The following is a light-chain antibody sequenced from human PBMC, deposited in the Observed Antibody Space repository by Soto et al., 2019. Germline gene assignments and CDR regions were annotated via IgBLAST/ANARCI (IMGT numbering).Light chain of an antibody. CDR1: QSIDSW. CDR3: QHYQSYPWT. V-gene: IGKV1-5*03. Sequence: DIQMTQSPSTRSASVGDRVTITCRASQSIDSWLAWYQQKPGKAPKFLMYKASNLESGVPSRFSGSGSETEFTLTISILEPDDFATYYCQHYQSYPWTCGQGTKVEFK. J-gene: IGKJ1*01. CDR2: KAS.